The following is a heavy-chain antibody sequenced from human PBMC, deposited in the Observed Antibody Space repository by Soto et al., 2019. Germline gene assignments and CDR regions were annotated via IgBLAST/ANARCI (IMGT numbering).Heavy chain of an antibody. CDR3: ASGDYVGTDYYYYGMDV. CDR1: GGSFSGYY. Sequence: QVQLQQWGAGLLQPSETLSLTCAVYGGSFSGYYWSWIRQPPGKGLEWIGEINHSGSTNYNPSLKSRVTISVDTSKNQFSLKLSSVTAADTAVYYCASGDYVGTDYYYYGMDVWGQGTTVTVSS. V-gene: IGHV4-34*01. J-gene: IGHJ6*02. CDR2: INHSGST. D-gene: IGHD4-17*01.